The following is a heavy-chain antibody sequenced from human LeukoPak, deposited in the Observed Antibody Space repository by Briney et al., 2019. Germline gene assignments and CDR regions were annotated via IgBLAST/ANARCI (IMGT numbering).Heavy chain of an antibody. CDR2: INPNSGGT. J-gene: IGHJ4*02. D-gene: IGHD6-19*01. CDR3: ASSSSGWYGSFDY. CDR1: GYTFTGYY. Sequence: GASVKVSCKASGYTFTGYYMHWVRQAPGQGLEWMGWINPNSGGTNYAQKFQGRVTMTRDTSISTAYMELSRLRSDDTAVYYCASSSSGWYGSFDYWGQGTLVTASS. V-gene: IGHV1-2*02.